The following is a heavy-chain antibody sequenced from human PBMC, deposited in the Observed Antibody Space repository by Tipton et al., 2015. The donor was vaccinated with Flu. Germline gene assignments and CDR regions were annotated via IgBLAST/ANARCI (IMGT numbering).Heavy chain of an antibody. D-gene: IGHD2-2*01. V-gene: IGHV4-34*01. CDR3: ARDPSLGMPDYFDS. CDR2: INDSGSA. Sequence: AGLVKPSETLSLTCAIYGGTFSGYYWTWIRQPPGKRLEWIGGINDSGSANYNPSLKSQVTMSVDTSKNQFSLKVKSVTAADTAVYYCARDPSLGMPDYFDSWGQGTLVTASS. CDR1: GGTFSGYY. J-gene: IGHJ4*02.